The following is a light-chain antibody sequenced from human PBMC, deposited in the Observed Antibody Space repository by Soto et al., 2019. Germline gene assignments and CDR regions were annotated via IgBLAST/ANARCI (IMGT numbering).Light chain of an antibody. CDR3: CSHSASYTFV. V-gene: IGLV2-11*01. J-gene: IGLJ1*01. Sequence: QSALTQPRSVSGSPGQSVTISCTGTSSDVGGYNCVSWYHQHPGKAPQLIIYDVTQRPSGVPDRFSGSKSGNTASLSISGLQAEDEADYYCCSHSASYTFVFGTGTKVTVL. CDR1: SSDVGGYNC. CDR2: DVT.